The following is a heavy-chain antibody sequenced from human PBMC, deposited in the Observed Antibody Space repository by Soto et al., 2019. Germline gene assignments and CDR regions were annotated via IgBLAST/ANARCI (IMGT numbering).Heavy chain of an antibody. CDR1: GYTFTSYY. CDR2: IHPSGGST. D-gene: IGHD3-22*01. V-gene: IGHV1-46*01. CDR3: ARDPTQNYYDSSGYYYDY. Sequence: ASVKVSCKASGYTFTSYYMHWVRQAPGQGLEWKGIIHPSGGSTSYGQKFQGRVTMTRDTSTSTVYMELSSLRSEDTAVYYCARDPTQNYYDSSGYYYDYWGQGTLVTVSS. J-gene: IGHJ4*02.